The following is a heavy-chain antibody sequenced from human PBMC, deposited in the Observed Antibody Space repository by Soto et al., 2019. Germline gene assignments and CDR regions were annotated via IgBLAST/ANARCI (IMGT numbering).Heavy chain of an antibody. CDR1: GGSISSTSDY. V-gene: IGHV4-39*01. CDR3: ARKDRGAQRGTLGAFDL. J-gene: IGHJ3*01. Sequence: QLQLQESGPGLVKPSGTLSLTCSVSGGSISSTSDYWAWIRQPPGKRLEWIGSISYSGTTYYSPPLKSRVTISVDTSQNQFSLNLNSVTAADTAVYSCARKDRGAQRGTLGAFDLWGQGTMVTVSS. CDR2: ISYSGTT. D-gene: IGHD2-15*01.